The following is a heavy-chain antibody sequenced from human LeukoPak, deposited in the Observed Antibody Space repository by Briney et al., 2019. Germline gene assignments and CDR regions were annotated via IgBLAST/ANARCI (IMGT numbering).Heavy chain of an antibody. CDR1: GFTFSSYG. V-gene: IGHV3-30*02. CDR2: IRYDGSNK. Sequence: GGSLTLSCAASGFTFSSYGMQWVRQAPGKGLEWVAFIRYDGSNKYYADSVKGRFTIARDNSKNTLYLQMNSLRAEDTAVYYCAKDPTLRYSSGFYYFDYWGQGTLVTVSS. CDR3: AKDPTLRYSSGFYYFDY. D-gene: IGHD6-19*01. J-gene: IGHJ4*02.